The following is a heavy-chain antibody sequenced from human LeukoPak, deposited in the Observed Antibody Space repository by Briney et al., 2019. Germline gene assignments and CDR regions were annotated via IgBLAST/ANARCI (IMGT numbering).Heavy chain of an antibody. J-gene: IGHJ4*02. Sequence: SETLSLTCTVSGGSISSSSYYWGWIRQPPGKGLEWIGSIYNSGSNYYNPSLKSRVTISVDTSKNQFSLKLSSVTAADTAVYYCASLTYYYDSSGYYTLRDYWGQGTLVSVSS. CDR1: GGSISSSSYY. D-gene: IGHD3-22*01. CDR2: IYNSGSN. V-gene: IGHV4-39*01. CDR3: ASLTYYYDSSGYYTLRDY.